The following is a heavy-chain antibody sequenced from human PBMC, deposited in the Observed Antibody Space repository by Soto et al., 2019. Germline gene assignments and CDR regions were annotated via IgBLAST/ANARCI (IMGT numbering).Heavy chain of an antibody. CDR3: ARDGGYCDGDCYLYYFDY. CDR1: GYTFTSYG. J-gene: IGHJ4*02. V-gene: IGHV1-18*01. Sequence: ASVKVSCKAPGYTFTSYGISWVRQAPGQGLEWMGWISAYNGNTNYAQKLQGRVTMTTDTSTSTAYMELRSLRSDDTAVYYCARDGGYCDGDCYLYYFDYWGQGTLVTVSS. D-gene: IGHD2-21*02. CDR2: ISAYNGNT.